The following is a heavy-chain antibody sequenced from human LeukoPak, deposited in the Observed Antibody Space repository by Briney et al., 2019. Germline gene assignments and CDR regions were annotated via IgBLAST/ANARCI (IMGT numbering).Heavy chain of an antibody. D-gene: IGHD2-2*02. V-gene: IGHV1-18*01. CDR2: MSVYNGDT. J-gene: IGHJ4*02. CDR3: ARTCSSSSCYIVH. CDR1: GYTFSNFG. Sequence: ASVKVSCKASGYTFSNFGITWVRQAPGQGLLWMGWMSVYNGDTNYAQNFQGRFTLTTDTSTSTAYMELRSLRSDDTALYYCARTCSSSSCYIVHSGQGTLVTVSS.